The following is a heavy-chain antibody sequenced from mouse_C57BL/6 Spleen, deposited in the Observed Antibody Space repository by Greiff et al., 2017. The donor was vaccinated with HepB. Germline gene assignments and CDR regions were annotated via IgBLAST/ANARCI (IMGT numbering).Heavy chain of an antibody. V-gene: IGHV1-22*01. CDR1: GYTFTDYN. J-gene: IGHJ2*01. CDR3: ASYDYDVFDY. CDR2: INPNNGGT. Sequence: EVQLQESGPELVKPGASVKMSCKASGYTFTDYNMHWVKQSHGKSLEWIGYINPNNGGTSYNQKFKGKATLTVNKSSSTAYMELRSLTSEDSAVYYCASYDYDVFDYWGQGTTLTVSS. D-gene: IGHD2-4*01.